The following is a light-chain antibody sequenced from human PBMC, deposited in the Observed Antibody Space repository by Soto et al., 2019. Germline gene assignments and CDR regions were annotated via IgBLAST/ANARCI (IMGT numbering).Light chain of an antibody. CDR2: RNN. Sequence: QSVLTQPHSASGTPGQRVTISCSGSSSNIGSNYVYWYQQLPGTAPKLHIYRNNQRPSGVPDRFSGSKSGTSASLAISGLRSEDEADYYCAAWDDSLRGWVFGGGTKLTVL. CDR1: SSNIGSNY. V-gene: IGLV1-47*01. CDR3: AAWDDSLRGWV. J-gene: IGLJ3*02.